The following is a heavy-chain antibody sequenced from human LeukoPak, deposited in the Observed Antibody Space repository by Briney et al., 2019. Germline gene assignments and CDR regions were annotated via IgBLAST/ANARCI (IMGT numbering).Heavy chain of an antibody. V-gene: IGHV4-39*01. CDR2: IYYSGNT. D-gene: IGHD6-13*01. CDR3: ARGEDVAAGGIES. J-gene: IGHJ4*02. CDR1: GGSVSSVSHY. Sequence: PSETLSLTCIVSGGSVSSVSHYWAWIRQPPGMGLEWIGSIYYSGNTYYNPSLKSRVTISVDTSKNQFSLKLSSVTATDTAVYYCARGEDVAAGGIESWGQGTLVTVSS.